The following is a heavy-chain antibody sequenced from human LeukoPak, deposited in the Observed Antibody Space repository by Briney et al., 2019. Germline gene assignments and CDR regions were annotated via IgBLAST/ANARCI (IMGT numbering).Heavy chain of an antibody. Sequence: PSETLSLTCTVSGGSISSGDYYWSWIRQPPGKGLEWIGYIYYSGSTYYNPSLKSRVTISVDTCKTQFSLKLSSVPAADTAVYYCARRPCGGDCYSNWYFDLWGRGTLVTVSS. V-gene: IGHV4-30-4*01. CDR3: ARRPCGGDCYSNWYFDL. J-gene: IGHJ2*01. D-gene: IGHD2-21*02. CDR2: IYYSGST. CDR1: GGSISSGDYY.